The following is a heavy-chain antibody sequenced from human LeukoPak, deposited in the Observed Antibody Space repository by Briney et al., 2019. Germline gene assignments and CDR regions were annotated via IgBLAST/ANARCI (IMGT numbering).Heavy chain of an antibody. D-gene: IGHD3-22*01. CDR2: SIPIFGTA. V-gene: IGHV1-69*05. CDR3: ARDRGTSDSRPELDY. CDR1: GGTFSSYA. Sequence: SVKVSCKASGGTFSSYAISWVRQAPGQGLEWMGGSIPIFGTANYAQKFQGRVTVTTDETTSTAYMELSSLRSEDTSVYDCARDRGTSDSRPELDYWGQGTLVTVSS. J-gene: IGHJ4*02.